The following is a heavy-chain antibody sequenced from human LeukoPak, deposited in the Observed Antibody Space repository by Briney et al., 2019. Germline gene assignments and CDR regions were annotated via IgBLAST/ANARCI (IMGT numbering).Heavy chain of an antibody. Sequence: GSSVKVSCKASGGTFSSYAISWVRQAPGQGLEWMGGIIPILGTADYAQKLQGRVTITADESTSTAYMELSSLRSEDTAVYYCARGREELGYCSGGSCYYFDYWGQGTLVTVSS. V-gene: IGHV1-69*01. J-gene: IGHJ4*02. CDR3: ARGREELGYCSGGSCYYFDY. CDR2: IIPILGTA. D-gene: IGHD2-15*01. CDR1: GGTFSSYA.